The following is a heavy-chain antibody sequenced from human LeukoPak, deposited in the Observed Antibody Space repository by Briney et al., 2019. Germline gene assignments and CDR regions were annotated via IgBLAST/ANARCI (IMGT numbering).Heavy chain of an antibody. CDR2: INSDGSST. CDR3: ARVIVGATPFPFDY. D-gene: IGHD1-26*01. Sequence: GGSLRLSCAASGFTFSSYWMHWVRQAPGKGLVWVSRINSDGSSTSYADSVKGRFTISRDNAKNTLYLRMNSLRAEDTAVYYCARVIVGATPFPFDYWGQGTLVTVSS. CDR1: GFTFSSYW. V-gene: IGHV3-74*01. J-gene: IGHJ4*02.